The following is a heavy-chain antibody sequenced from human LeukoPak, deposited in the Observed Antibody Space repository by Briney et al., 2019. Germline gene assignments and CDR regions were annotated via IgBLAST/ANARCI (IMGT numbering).Heavy chain of an antibody. V-gene: IGHV4-34*01. Sequence: PSETLSLTCTVSGGSISSYYWSWIRQPPGKGLEWIGEINHSGSTNYNPSLKSRVTISVDTSKNQFSLKLSSVTAADTAVYYCARGLQWLVKYYFDYWGQGTLVTVSS. J-gene: IGHJ4*02. D-gene: IGHD6-19*01. CDR1: GGSISSYY. CDR2: INHSGST. CDR3: ARGLQWLVKYYFDY.